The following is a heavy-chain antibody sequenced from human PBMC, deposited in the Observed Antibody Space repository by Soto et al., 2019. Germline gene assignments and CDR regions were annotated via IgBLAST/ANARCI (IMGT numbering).Heavy chain of an antibody. CDR2: INPNSGGT. CDR1: GYTFTGYY. D-gene: IGHD3-3*01. V-gene: IGHV1-2*02. J-gene: IGHJ4*02. CDR3: ARSALYYDFWSGYYTTPRDYFDY. Sequence: ASVKVSCKASGYTFTGYYMHWVRQAPGQGPEWMGWINPNSGGTNYAQKFQGRVTMTRDTSISTAYMELSRLRSDDTAVYYCARSALYYDFWSGYYTTPRDYFDYWGQGTLVTVSS.